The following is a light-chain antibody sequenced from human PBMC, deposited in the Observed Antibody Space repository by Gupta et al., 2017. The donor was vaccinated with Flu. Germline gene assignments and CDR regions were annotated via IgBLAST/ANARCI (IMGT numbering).Light chain of an antibody. Sequence: EILMTQSPATLSLSPGDRATLPCKASQSARSNLAWYQQRPGQAPRPRIYGASTRDTGIPAWSSGSGSGTELNLTISSPQSEDFAVYYCQQHNNWPPYTFGQGTKLEIK. V-gene: IGKV3-15*01. J-gene: IGKJ2*01. CDR1: QSARSN. CDR2: GAS. CDR3: QQHNNWPPYT.